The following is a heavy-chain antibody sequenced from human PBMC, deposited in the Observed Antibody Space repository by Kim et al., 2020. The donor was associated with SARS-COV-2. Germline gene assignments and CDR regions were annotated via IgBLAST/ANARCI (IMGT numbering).Heavy chain of an antibody. D-gene: IGHD3-9*01. Sequence: SQTLSLTCAIYGDSVSSNRSAWNWIRQSPSRVLECLGRTYYRSKWYNDYAVSVKRRITINPDTSKNQFSLQLNSVTPEDTAVYYCASYDILTGTLDAFDIWGQGTMVTVSS. CDR2: TYYRSKWYN. CDR3: ASYDILTGTLDAFDI. J-gene: IGHJ3*02. V-gene: IGHV6-1*01. CDR1: GDSVSSNRSA.